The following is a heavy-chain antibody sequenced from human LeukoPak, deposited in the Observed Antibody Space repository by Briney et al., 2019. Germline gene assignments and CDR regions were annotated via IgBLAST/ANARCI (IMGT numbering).Heavy chain of an antibody. D-gene: IGHD2-15*01. CDR1: GFTFSSYS. V-gene: IGHV3-21*01. J-gene: IGHJ4*02. CDR3: ARGDCSGGTCFGVDY. Sequence: GGSLRLSCAASGFTFSSYSMNWVRQAPGKGLEWVSSISSSSSYIYYADSVKGRFTISRDNGKNSVYLQMNSLRAEDTAVYYCARGDCSGGTCFGVDYWGQGTLVTVSS. CDR2: ISSSSSYI.